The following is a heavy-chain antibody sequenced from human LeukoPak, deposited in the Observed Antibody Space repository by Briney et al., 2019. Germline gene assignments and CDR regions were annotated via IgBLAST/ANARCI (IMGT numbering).Heavy chain of an antibody. D-gene: IGHD3-10*02. CDR2: TYYRSKWQN. J-gene: IGHJ4*02. V-gene: IGHV6-1*01. CDR3: ARSMVGGYFDF. Sequence: SQTLSLTCVTSGDSVSSNSVAWNWIRQSPSRGLEWLARTYYRSKWQNDYEASVKSRITINPDTSKNQFSLQLKSVTPDDTAVYYCARSMVGGYFDFWGQGTLVTVSS. CDR1: GDSVSSNSVA.